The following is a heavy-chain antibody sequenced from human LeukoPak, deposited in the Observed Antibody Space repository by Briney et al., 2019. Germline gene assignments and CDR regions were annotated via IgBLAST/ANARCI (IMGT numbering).Heavy chain of an antibody. D-gene: IGHD3-10*01. Sequence: ASVKVSCKASGYTFTSYDINWVRQAPGQGLEWMGGIIPIFGTANYAQKFQGRVTITADKSTSTAYMELSSLRSEDTAVYYCARASTGGFGELRRFDPWGQGTLVTVSS. CDR1: GYTFTSYD. CDR3: ARASTGGFGELRRFDP. CDR2: IIPIFGTA. V-gene: IGHV1-69*06. J-gene: IGHJ5*02.